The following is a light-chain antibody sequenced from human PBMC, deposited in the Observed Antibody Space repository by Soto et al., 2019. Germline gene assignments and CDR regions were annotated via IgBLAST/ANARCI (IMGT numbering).Light chain of an antibody. V-gene: IGKV3-20*01. CDR3: QQYGNSPRS. CDR1: QSVTRNS. Sequence: EIVLTQSPGNLSLSPGERATLSCRPSQSVTRNSVAWYQQRPGQPPRLLIYDASTRATGIPDRFSGSGSGTDFTLTISRLEPEDFAVYFCQQYGNSPRSFGGGTKVDIK. J-gene: IGKJ4*01. CDR2: DAS.